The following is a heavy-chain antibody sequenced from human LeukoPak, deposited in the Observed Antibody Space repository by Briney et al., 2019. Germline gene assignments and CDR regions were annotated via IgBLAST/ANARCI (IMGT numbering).Heavy chain of an antibody. J-gene: IGHJ4*02. D-gene: IGHD3-22*01. Sequence: GGSLRISCAASGFTFSNYAMTWVRQAPGKGLEWVSILSGSGGGAYYADSVKGRFTISRDNSKNTLYLQMNSLRVEDTAVYYCAKGRYESSGFNWAAWGQGTLVTVSS. CDR3: AKGRYESSGFNWAA. V-gene: IGHV3-23*01. CDR1: GFTFSNYA. CDR2: LSGSGGGA.